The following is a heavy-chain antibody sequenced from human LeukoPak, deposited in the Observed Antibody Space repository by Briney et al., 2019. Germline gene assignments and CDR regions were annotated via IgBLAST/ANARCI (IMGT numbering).Heavy chain of an antibody. CDR1: GYTFTNYW. J-gene: IGHJ4*02. V-gene: IGHV5-51*01. CDR2: IYPGDSHT. CDR3: ARMWGTVVLPAGIPFYFDY. Sequence: GESLKISCKSSGYTFTNYWIGWVRQLPGKGLEWMGIIYPGDSHTRYSPSFQGRVTISADKSISTANLQWSSLKASDTAIYYCARMWGTVVLPAGIPFYFDYWGQGTLVTVSS. D-gene: IGHD2-2*01.